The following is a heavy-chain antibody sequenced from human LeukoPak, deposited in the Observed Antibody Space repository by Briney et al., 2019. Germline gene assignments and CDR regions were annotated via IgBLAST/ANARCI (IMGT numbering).Heavy chain of an antibody. V-gene: IGHV3-30*18. CDR3: AKDYYDSSGYYKNDY. J-gene: IGHJ4*02. D-gene: IGHD3-22*01. Sequence: SGGSLRLSCAASGFTFSSYGMHWVRQAPGKGLEWVAVISYDGSNKYYADSVKGRFTISRDNSKNTLYLQMNSLRAEDTAVYYCAKDYYDSSGYYKNDYWGQGTLVTVSS. CDR1: GFTFSSYG. CDR2: ISYDGSNK.